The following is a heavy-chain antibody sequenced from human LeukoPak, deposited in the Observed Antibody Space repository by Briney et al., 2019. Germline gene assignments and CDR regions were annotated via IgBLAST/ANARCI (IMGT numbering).Heavy chain of an antibody. J-gene: IGHJ4*02. CDR1: GGSISRGGYY. CDR3: ARLARGSGSYYFDY. Sequence: SQTLSLTCTVSGGSISRGGYYWSWIRQHPGKGLEWICYIYYSGSTYYNPSLKSRVTISVDTSKNRFSLKLSSVTAADTAVYYCARLARGSGSYYFDYWGQGTLVTV. D-gene: IGHD1-26*01. V-gene: IGHV4-31*03. CDR2: IYYSGST.